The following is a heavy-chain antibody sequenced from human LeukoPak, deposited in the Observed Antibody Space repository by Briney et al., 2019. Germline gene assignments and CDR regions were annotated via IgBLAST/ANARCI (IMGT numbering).Heavy chain of an antibody. V-gene: IGHV4-4*07. CDR1: GGSISGYY. CDR3: ARRRSGSYFDY. J-gene: IGHJ4*02. D-gene: IGHD1-26*01. Sequence: SETLSLTGTVSGGSISGYYWSWIRQPAGKGLEWIGRIYTSGSTNYNPSLKSRVTMSVDTSKNQFYLKLNSVTAADTAVYYCARRRSGSYFDYWGQGTLVTVSS. CDR2: IYTSGST.